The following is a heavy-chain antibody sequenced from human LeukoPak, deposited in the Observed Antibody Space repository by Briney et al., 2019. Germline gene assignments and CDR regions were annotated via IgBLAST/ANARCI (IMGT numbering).Heavy chain of an antibody. D-gene: IGHD2-2*01. J-gene: IGHJ4*02. V-gene: IGHV4-34*01. Sequence: PSETLSLTCAVYGGSFSGYYWSWIRQPPGKGLEWIGEINHSGSTNYIPSLKSRVTISVDTSKNQFSLKLSSVTAADTAVYYCARADDIVVVPAAYFDYWGQGTLVTVSS. CDR1: GGSFSGYY. CDR2: INHSGST. CDR3: ARADDIVVVPAAYFDY.